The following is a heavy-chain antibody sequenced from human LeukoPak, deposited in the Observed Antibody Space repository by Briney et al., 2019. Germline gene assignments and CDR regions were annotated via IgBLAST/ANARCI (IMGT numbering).Heavy chain of an antibody. V-gene: IGHV3-23*01. D-gene: IGHD1-26*01. CDR3: ATGSGNYYYYFDY. J-gene: IGHJ4*02. Sequence: GGSLRLSCAASGFTFSNYAMTWVRQAPGKGLEWVSTISASGRSTYYADSVKGRFTISRDNSKTTLYLQMNSLRAEDTATYYCATGSGNYYYYFDYWGQGTLGHRLL. CDR1: GFTFSNYA. CDR2: ISASGRST.